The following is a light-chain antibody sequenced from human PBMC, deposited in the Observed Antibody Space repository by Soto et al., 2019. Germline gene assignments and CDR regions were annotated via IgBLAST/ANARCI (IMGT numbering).Light chain of an antibody. CDR2: RDN. CDR1: RSNIGSNT. CDR3: ATWDDSQNVLYV. V-gene: IGLV1-44*01. Sequence: QSVLTQPPSASGTPGQRFTVSCSGSRSNIGSNTVHWYQQLPGAAPKLLIYRDNQRPSGVPDRFSGSKSGTSASLAISGLQSEDEGDYYWATWDDSQNVLYVFGTGTKVTVL. J-gene: IGLJ1*01.